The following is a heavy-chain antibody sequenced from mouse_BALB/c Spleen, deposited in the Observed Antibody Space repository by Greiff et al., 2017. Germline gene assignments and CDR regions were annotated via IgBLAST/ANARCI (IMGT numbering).Heavy chain of an antibody. D-gene: IGHD2-4*01. CDR1: GYTFTDYA. J-gene: IGHJ3*01. CDR2: ISTYYGDA. V-gene: IGHV1S137*01. CDR3: ARPTMITTVSAWFAY. Sequence: QVQLQQSGAELVRPGVSVKISCKGSGYTFTDYAMHWVKQSHAKSLEWIGVISTYYGDASYNQKFKGKATMTVDKSSSTAYMELARLTSEDSAIYYCARPTMITTVSAWFAYWGQGTLVTVSA.